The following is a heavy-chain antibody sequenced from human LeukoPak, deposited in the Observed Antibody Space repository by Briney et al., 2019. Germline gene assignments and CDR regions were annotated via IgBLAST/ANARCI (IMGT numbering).Heavy chain of an antibody. CDR1: GFTFSRYW. CDR3: AASMVSGGYDF. J-gene: IGHJ4*02. Sequence: PGGSLRLSCAASGFTFSRYWMTWVRQAPGKGLEWVANISQDGREKYYVDSVRGRFTISRDNGKNSLYLQMNSLRAEDTAVYYCAASMVSGGYDFWGQGTLVTVSP. D-gene: IGHD3-10*01. V-gene: IGHV3-7*03. CDR2: ISQDGREK.